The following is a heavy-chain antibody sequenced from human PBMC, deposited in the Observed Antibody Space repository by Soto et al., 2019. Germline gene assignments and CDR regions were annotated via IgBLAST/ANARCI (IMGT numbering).Heavy chain of an antibody. V-gene: IGHV1-69*01. J-gene: IGHJ4*02. CDR1: GSTFSSYA. CDR3: ARSGGNPNLFDY. CDR2: IIPIFGKA. D-gene: IGHD2-15*01. Sequence: QVQLVQSGAEVKKPGSSVKVSCKASGSTFSSYAISWVRQAPGQRLEWMGGIIPIFGKANYAQKFQGRVRITADEATITAYMELSSLRSEDTAVYYCARSGGNPNLFDYWGQGTLVSVSS.